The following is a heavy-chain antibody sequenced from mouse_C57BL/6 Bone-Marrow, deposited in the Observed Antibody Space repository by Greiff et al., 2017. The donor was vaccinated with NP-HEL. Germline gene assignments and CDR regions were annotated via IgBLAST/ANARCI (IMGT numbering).Heavy chain of an antibody. CDR1: GYTFTSYW. CDR2: IHPNSGST. V-gene: IGHV1-64*01. Sequence: QVQLKQPGAELVKPGASVKLSCKASGYTFTSYWMHWVKQRPGQGLEWIGMIHPNSGSTNYNEKFKSKATLTVDKSSSTAYMQLSSLTSEDSAVYYCARSYDYGYWYFDVWGTGTTVTVSS. D-gene: IGHD2-4*01. J-gene: IGHJ1*03. CDR3: ARSYDYGYWYFDV.